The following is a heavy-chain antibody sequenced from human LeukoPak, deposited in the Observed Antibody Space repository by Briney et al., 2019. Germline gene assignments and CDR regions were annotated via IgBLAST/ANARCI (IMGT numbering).Heavy chain of an antibody. V-gene: IGHV2-5*01. CDR2: IYWNDEK. Sequence: SGPTLLKPTHTLTPTCTFPGFSLTSSGVGVGWIRQTPVRALVSLALIYWNDEKRYSPSLKSRLTITKDTSKNQVVLKMTNMDPVDTGTYYCAHGPAAQYSGGWYEVNWFDSWGQGTLVTVSS. J-gene: IGHJ5*01. CDR3: AHGPAAQYSGGWYEVNWFDS. D-gene: IGHD6-19*01. CDR1: GFSLTSSGVG.